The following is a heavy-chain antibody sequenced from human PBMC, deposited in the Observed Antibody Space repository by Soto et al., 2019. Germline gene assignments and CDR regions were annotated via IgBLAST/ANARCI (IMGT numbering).Heavy chain of an antibody. CDR1: GGSISNYY. CDR2: LYYIEST. V-gene: IGHV4-59*01. CDR3: ARRNGPSSPDKTNWFDP. D-gene: IGHD2-15*01. Sequence: SETLSLTCTVSGGSISNYYWSWIRQPPGKGLEWIGHLYYIESTNYNPSLKSRVTISVDTSKNQFSLKMSSVTAADTAVYYCARRNGPSSPDKTNWFDPWGQGTLVTVSS. J-gene: IGHJ5*02.